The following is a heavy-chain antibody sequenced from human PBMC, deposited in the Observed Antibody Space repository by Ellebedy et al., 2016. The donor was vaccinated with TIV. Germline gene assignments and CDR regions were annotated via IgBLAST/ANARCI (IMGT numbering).Heavy chain of an antibody. V-gene: IGHV4-31*03. CDR3: ARTLNGGLYMDV. CDR1: GGSISSGGYY. CDR2: IYYSGST. Sequence: SETLSLXCTVSGGSISSGGYYWSWIRQHPGKGLEWIGYIYYSGSTYYNPSLKSRVTISVDTSKNQFSLQLDSVTPEDTAVYYCARTLNGGLYMDVWGKGTTVTVSS. D-gene: IGHD3-16*01. J-gene: IGHJ6*03.